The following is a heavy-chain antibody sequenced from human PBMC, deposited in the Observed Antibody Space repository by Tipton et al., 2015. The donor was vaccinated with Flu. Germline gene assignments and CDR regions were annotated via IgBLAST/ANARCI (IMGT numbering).Heavy chain of an antibody. CDR3: ARLSYYDVDLKNFYFDY. J-gene: IGHJ4*02. Sequence: TLSLTCTVSSGSIRSTNYFCAWIRQPPGKRLELIGSIYPNGTTYYNPSLKSRVTISVDTSKSQFSLKLRSVIAADTAVYYCARLSYYDVDLKNFYFDYWGQGALVTVSS. CDR2: IYPNGTT. D-gene: IGHD3-10*02. CDR1: SGSIRSTNYF. V-gene: IGHV4-39*01.